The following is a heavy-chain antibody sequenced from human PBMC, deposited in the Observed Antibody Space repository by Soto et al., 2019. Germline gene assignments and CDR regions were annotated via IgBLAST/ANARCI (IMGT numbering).Heavy chain of an antibody. Sequence: SVKVSCQASGFTFTSSAMQWVRQARGQRLEWIGWIVVGSGNTNYAQKFQERVTITRDMSTSTAYMELSSLRSEDTAVYYCAATPPYCSGGSCYDYWGQGTLVTVSS. CDR2: IVVGSGNT. V-gene: IGHV1-58*02. D-gene: IGHD2-15*01. CDR1: GFTFTSSA. CDR3: AATPPYCSGGSCYDY. J-gene: IGHJ4*02.